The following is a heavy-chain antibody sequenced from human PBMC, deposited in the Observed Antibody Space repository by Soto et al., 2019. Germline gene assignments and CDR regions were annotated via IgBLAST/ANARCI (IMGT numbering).Heavy chain of an antibody. CDR3: ARHVSPGSSSLYLDAFDI. CDR1: GFSFGSSW. CDR2: IKKDGSKI. Sequence: EVQLVESGGDLVQPGGSLRLSCAASGFSFGSSWMTWVRQAPWKGLEWVANIKKDGSKINYLDSVRGRFTVSRDNAKNSLYLEMNSLRAEDTALYYCARHVSPGSSSLYLDAFDILGQGTMVTVSS. J-gene: IGHJ3*02. D-gene: IGHD6-13*01. V-gene: IGHV3-7*05.